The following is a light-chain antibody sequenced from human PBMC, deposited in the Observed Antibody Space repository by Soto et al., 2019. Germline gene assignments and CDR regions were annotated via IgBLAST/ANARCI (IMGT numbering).Light chain of an antibody. CDR1: QAISSY. Sequence: DIQLTQSPSLLSASVGDRVTVTCRASQAISSYLVWYQQKPGKAPKLLIYAASTLQSGVPSRFSGSGSGTEFTLTISSLQPEDFATYYCQQYNTYWTFGQGTKVDIK. V-gene: IGKV1-9*01. CDR2: AAS. CDR3: QQYNTYWT. J-gene: IGKJ1*01.